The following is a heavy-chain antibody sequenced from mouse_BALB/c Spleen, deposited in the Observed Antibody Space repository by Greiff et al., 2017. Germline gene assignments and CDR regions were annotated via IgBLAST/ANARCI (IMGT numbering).Heavy chain of an antibody. J-gene: IGHJ2*01. CDR1: GYAFSSSW. V-gene: IGHV1-82*01. Sequence: VQLQQSGPELVKPGASVKISCKASGYAFSSSWMNWVKQRPGQGLEWIGRIYPGDGDTNYNGKFKGKATLTADKSSSTAYMQLSSLTSVDSAVYFCARDYDGRKAYFDYWGQGTTLTVSS. CDR2: IYPGDGDT. CDR3: ARDYDGRKAYFDY. D-gene: IGHD2-4*01.